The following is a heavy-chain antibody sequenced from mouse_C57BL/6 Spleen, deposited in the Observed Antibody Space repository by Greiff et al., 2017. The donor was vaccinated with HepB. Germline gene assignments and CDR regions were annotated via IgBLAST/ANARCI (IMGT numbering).Heavy chain of an antibody. CDR1: GYTFTSYG. CDR2: IYPRSGNT. CDR3: ARGDSIYFDY. Sequence: QVHVKQSGAELARPGASVKLSCKASGYTFTSYGISWVKQRTGQGLEWIGEIYPRSGNTYYNEKFKGKATLTADKSSSTAYMELRSLTSEDSAVYFCARGDSIYFDYWGQGTTLTVSS. D-gene: IGHD2-10*02. J-gene: IGHJ2*01. V-gene: IGHV1-81*01.